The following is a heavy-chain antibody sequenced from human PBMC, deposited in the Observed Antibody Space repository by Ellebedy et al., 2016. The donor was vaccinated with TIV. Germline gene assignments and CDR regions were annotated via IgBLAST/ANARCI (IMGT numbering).Heavy chain of an antibody. CDR2: ISTSSTYI. CDR1: GFTFSSYS. V-gene: IGHV3-21*01. D-gene: IGHD2-21*02. J-gene: IGHJ5*02. Sequence: GESLKISCAAPGFTFSSYSMHWVRQVPGKGLEWVSSISTSSTYIYYADSVKGRFTISRDNAKNSLYLQMDSLRAEDTAVYYCARSGVVTAIRYNCFDPWGQGTLVTVSS. CDR3: ARSGVVTAIRYNCFDP.